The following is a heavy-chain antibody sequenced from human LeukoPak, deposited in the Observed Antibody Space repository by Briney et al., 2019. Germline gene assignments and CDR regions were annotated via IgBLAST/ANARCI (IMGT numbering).Heavy chain of an antibody. V-gene: IGHV1-46*01. J-gene: IGHJ5*02. CDR2: INPSGSST. Sequence: ASVKVSCKASGYSFTSHYMHWVRQAPGQGLEWMGLINPSGSSTLYAQKFQGRVTMTRDMSTTTDYMELSSLRSEDTAVYYCARDNSVGDVAWWFDPWGQGTLVTVSS. CDR1: GYSFTSHY. D-gene: IGHD1-26*01. CDR3: ARDNSVGDVAWWFDP.